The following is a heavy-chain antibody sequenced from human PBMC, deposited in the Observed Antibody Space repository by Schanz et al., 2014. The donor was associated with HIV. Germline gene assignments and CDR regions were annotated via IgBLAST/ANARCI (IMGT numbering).Heavy chain of an antibody. V-gene: IGHV3-9*01. J-gene: IGHJ4*02. D-gene: IGHD4-17*01. CDR3: ACECDYGGNSCFDY. CDR2: ISWNSGSI. Sequence: VQLVESGGGVVQPGRSLRLSCAASGFTFDDYAMHWVRQAPGKGLEWVSCISWNSGSIGYADSVKGRFTISRDNAKNSLYLQMNSLRAEDTALYYCACECDYGGNSCFDYWGQGALVTVSS. CDR1: GFTFDDYA.